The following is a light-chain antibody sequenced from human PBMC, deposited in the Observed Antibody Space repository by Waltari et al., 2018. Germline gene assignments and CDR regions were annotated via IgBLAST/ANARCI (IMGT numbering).Light chain of an antibody. CDR3: MIWHNRSRV. Sequence: QAVLAQPSSLSASPGASASLTCPLRSGISVDTYRISWYQQKPGGPPHDLLRYKSDSDKQQGSGVPSRYSGSKDASANAGILLSSGLQSEDEADYYCMIWHNRSRVFGGGTKLTVL. CDR2: YKSDSDK. J-gene: IGLJ2*01. CDR1: SGISVDTYR. V-gene: IGLV5-45*02.